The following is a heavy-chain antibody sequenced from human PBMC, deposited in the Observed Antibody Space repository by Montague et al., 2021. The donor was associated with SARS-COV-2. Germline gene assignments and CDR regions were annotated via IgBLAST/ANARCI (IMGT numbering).Heavy chain of an antibody. CDR3: ARGSGNLVRGDHLDF. CDR2: IYNGGST. V-gene: IGHV4-31*03. D-gene: IGHD3-10*01. CDR1: VWWISGGDWK. Sequence: TLSLTCTRLVWWISGGDWKWTCMNQRPMGGLYGVWCIYNGGSTHSSPSLKGRVTISLDTSENQFSLNLSSVTAADTALYFCARGSGNLVRGDHLDFWGQGTLVTVSS. J-gene: IGHJ4*02.